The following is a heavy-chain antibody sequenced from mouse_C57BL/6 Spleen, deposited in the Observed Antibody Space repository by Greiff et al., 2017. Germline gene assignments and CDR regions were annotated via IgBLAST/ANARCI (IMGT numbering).Heavy chain of an antibody. D-gene: IGHD2-2*01. CDR2: IYPRDGST. V-gene: IGHV1-78*01. Sequence: QVPLQQSDAELVKPGASVKISCKVSGYTFTDHTIHWMKQRPEQGLEWIGYIYPRDGSTKYNEKFKGKATLTADKSSSTAYMQLNSLTSVDYAVSFCSRSILCLRDPFYAMDYWGQGTSVTVSS. CDR3: SRSILCLRDPFYAMDY. J-gene: IGHJ4*01. CDR1: GYTFTDHT.